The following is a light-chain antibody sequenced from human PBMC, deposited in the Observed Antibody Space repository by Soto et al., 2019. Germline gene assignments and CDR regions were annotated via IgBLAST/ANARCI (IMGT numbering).Light chain of an antibody. V-gene: IGKV1-5*03. CDR1: QTISSW. J-gene: IGKJ4*01. Sequence: DIQMTQSPSSLSASVGDRVTITCRASQTISSWLAWYQQKPGKAPKLLIYKASTLKSGVPSRFSGSGSGTDFTLTISSLETEDFAVYYCQQHTNWPLTLGGGTKVDIK. CDR2: KAS. CDR3: QQHTNWPLT.